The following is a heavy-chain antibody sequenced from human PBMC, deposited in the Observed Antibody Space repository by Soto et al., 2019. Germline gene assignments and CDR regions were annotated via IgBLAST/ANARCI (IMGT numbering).Heavy chain of an antibody. Sequence: QIQLQESGPGLVRPSQTLSLTCTVSGGSPNSEHYHWTWIRQAPGKGLEWIGYIHYTGSVRYNPSLQSRITMSVDTSKNLFSLNLSSVTAADTAVYFCVREDDGGDRDYYGLDVWGQGTMVTVSS. D-gene: IGHD2-21*02. CDR1: GGSPNSEHYH. CDR2: IHYTGSV. V-gene: IGHV4-30-4*01. J-gene: IGHJ6*02. CDR3: VREDDGGDRDYYGLDV.